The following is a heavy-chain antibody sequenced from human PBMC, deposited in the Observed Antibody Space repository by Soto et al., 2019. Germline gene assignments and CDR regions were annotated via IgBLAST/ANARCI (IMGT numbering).Heavy chain of an antibody. CDR2: IFPSDSDT. CDR3: ARKDKSGYFNWFDP. CDR1: GYKFTSSW. D-gene: IGHD3-22*01. V-gene: IGHV5-51*01. J-gene: IGHJ5*02. Sequence: ESLKISCRTSGYKFTSSWIAWVRQMPGKGLEWMGIIFPSDSDTRYSPSFQGQVTISADRSTSTVFLQWASLKASDTAVYFCARKDKSGYFNWFDPWGQGTLVTVSS.